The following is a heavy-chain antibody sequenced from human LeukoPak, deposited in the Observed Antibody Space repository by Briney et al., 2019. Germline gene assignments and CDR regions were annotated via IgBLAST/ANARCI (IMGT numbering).Heavy chain of an antibody. CDR2: IYYSGST. V-gene: IGHV4-39*07. CDR1: GGSISSSSYY. J-gene: IGHJ4*02. D-gene: IGHD5-18*01. CDR3: AREGKGYSYGQHFDY. Sequence: SETLSLTCTVSGGSISSSSYYWGWIRQPPGKGLEWIGSIYYSGSTYYNPSLKSRVTISVDTSKNQFSLKLSSVTAADTAVYYCAREGKGYSYGQHFDYWGQGTLVTVSS.